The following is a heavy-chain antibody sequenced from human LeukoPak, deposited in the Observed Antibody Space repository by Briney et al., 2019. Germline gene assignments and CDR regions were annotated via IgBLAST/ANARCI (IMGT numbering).Heavy chain of an antibody. CDR2: IKQDGSEK. J-gene: IGHJ4*02. Sequence: GGSLRLSCAASGFTFSSSWMYWVRQAPGKGLEWVANIKQDGSEKYYVDSVKGRFTIPTGNAKNSLYLQMNSLRAEDTAVYYCASNLGYWGQGTLVTVPS. D-gene: IGHD3-16*01. CDR3: ASNLGY. CDR1: GFTFSSSW. V-gene: IGHV3-7*01.